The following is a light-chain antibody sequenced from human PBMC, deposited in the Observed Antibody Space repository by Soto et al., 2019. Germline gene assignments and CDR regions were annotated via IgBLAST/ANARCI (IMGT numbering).Light chain of an antibody. CDR1: QTVNSR. CDR2: HTS. CDR3: QQYGNSPLT. V-gene: IGKV3-11*01. Sequence: EIVLTQSPATLSSSPGERATLSCRASQTVNSRLAWYQHKPGQAPRLLIYHTSNRATGIPARFSGSGSGTDFTLTISSLEPEDFAVYYCQQYGNSPLTFGGGTKVDIK. J-gene: IGKJ4*01.